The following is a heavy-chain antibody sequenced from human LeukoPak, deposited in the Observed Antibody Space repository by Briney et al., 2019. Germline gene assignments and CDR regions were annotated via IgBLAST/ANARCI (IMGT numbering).Heavy chain of an antibody. D-gene: IGHD2-15*01. CDR2: INHSGST. CDR1: GGSFSGYY. CDR3: ASTKPIVVVVAATSRSLDY. Sequence: SETLSLTCAVYGGSFSGYYWSWIRQPPGKGLEWIGEINHSGSTNYNPSLKSRVTISVDTSKNQFSLKLSSVTAADTAVCYCASTKPIVVVVAATSRSLDYWGQGTLVTVSS. J-gene: IGHJ4*02. V-gene: IGHV4-34*01.